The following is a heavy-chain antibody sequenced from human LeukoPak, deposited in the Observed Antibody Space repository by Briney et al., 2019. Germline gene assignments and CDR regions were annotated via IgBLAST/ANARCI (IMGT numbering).Heavy chain of an antibody. CDR2: IWYDGSNK. D-gene: IGHD6-6*01. Sequence: GGSLTLSCAASGFTFSNYWMSWVRQAPGKGLEWVAVIWYDGSNKYYADSVKGRFTISRDNSKNTLYLQMNSLRAEDTAVYYCARSSYSSSSSVWGQGTMVTVSS. CDR1: GFTFSNYW. V-gene: IGHV3-33*08. J-gene: IGHJ3*01. CDR3: ARSSYSSSSSV.